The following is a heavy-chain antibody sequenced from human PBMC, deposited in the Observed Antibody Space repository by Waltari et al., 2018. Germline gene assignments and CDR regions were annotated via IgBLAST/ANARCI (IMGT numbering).Heavy chain of an antibody. CDR1: GGSFSGYY. J-gene: IGHJ6*03. V-gene: IGHV4-34*01. D-gene: IGHD3-10*01. CDR3: ARLSGSYSPFPLAQQLYYYYMDV. CDR2: INHSGST. Sequence: QVQLQQWGAGLLKPSETLSLTCAVYGGSFSGYYWSWIRQPPGKGLEWIGEINHSGSTNYNPSLKGRVTISVDTSKNQFSRKLSSVTAADTAVYYCARLSGSYSPFPLAQQLYYYYMDVWGKGTTVTVSS.